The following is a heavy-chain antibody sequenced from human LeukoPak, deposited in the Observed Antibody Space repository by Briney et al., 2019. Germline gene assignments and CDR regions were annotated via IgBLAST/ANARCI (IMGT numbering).Heavy chain of an antibody. CDR1: GGSISSGGYS. V-gene: IGHV4-30-2*01. J-gene: IGHJ4*02. Sequence: SETLSLTCAVSGGSISSGGYSWSWIRQPPGKGLEWIGYIYQSGSTYYNPSLKSRVTISVDRSKNQFSLKLSSVTAADTAVYYCARVTVADYDTSGYYDYWGQGTLVTVSS. D-gene: IGHD3-22*01. CDR2: IYQSGST. CDR3: ARVTVADYDTSGYYDY.